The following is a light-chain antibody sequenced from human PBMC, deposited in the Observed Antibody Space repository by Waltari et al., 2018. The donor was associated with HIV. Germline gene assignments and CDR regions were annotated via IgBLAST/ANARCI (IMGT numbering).Light chain of an antibody. CDR1: SSDVGGYTH. Sequence: QSALTQPASVSGSPGQSIPISCTGTSSDVGGYTHVSWYQQHPGKAPKLMIYDVSNRPSGVSNRFSGSKSGNTASLTISGLRAEDEADYYCSSYTSSSTWVFGGGTKLTVL. CDR3: SSYTSSSTWV. V-gene: IGLV2-14*01. J-gene: IGLJ3*02. CDR2: DVS.